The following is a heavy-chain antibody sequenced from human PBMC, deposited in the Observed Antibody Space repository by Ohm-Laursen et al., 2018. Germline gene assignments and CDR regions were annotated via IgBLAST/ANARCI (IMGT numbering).Heavy chain of an antibody. V-gene: IGHV3-7*01. CDR1: GFTFSSYW. Sequence: SLRLSCAASGFTFSSYWMSWVRQAPGKGLEWVANIKEDGSVKYYVDSVKGRLTVSRDNAKNSLYLQMNSVRAEDTAVYYCAMIGYSSSATDYWGQGTLVTVSS. CDR3: AMIGYSSSATDY. J-gene: IGHJ4*02. D-gene: IGHD6-13*01. CDR2: IKEDGSVK.